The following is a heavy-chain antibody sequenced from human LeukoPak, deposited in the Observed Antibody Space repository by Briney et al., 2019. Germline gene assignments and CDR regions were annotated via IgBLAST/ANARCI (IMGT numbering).Heavy chain of an antibody. CDR2: IYYSGST. CDR1: GGSISSNY. V-gene: IGHV4-59*01. CDR3: ARSYGSGNYFDY. J-gene: IGHJ4*02. D-gene: IGHD3-10*01. Sequence: SETLSLTCTVSGGSISSNYWSWIRQPPGKGLEWIGYIYYSGSTNYNPSLKSRVTISVDTSKNQFSLKLSSVTAADTAVYYCARSYGSGNYFDYWGQGTLVTVSS.